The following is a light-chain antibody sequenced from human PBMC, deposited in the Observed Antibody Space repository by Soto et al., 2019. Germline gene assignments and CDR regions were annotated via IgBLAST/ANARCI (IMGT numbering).Light chain of an antibody. CDR3: QQSFSPLTFGGGTPQLT. J-gene: IGKJ4*01. Sequence: EFVLTQSPGTLSLSPEERATLSCTAGQTVRNNYLAWYQQKPGQAPRLLIYDASNRATGIPARFSGSGSGTDLTLTISSLQPEDFATYYCQQSFSPLTFGGGTPQLTFGGGTKVDIK. CDR2: DAS. CDR1: QTVRNNY. V-gene: IGKV3D-20*02.